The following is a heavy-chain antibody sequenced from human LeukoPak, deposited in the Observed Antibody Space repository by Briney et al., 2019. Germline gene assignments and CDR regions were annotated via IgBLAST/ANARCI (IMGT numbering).Heavy chain of an antibody. D-gene: IGHD4-17*01. CDR3: ARDGLRSHKVFY. CDR1: GYTFTGYY. V-gene: IGHV1-2*02. J-gene: IGHJ4*02. CDR2: INPNSGGT. Sequence: ASVKLSCTASGYTFTGYYMHWVRQAPGQGLEWMGWINPNSGGTNYAQKFQGRVTMTRDTSISTAYMELSRLRSDDTAVYYCARDGLRSHKVFYWGQGTLVTVSS.